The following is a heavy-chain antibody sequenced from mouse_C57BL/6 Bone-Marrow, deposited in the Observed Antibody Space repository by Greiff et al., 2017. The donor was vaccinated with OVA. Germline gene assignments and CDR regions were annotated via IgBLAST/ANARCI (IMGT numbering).Heavy chain of an antibody. Sequence: QVQLKQSGPELVKPGASVKISCKASGYAFSSSWMNWVKQRPGKGLEWIGRIYPGDGDTNYNGKFKGKATLTADKSSSTAYMQLSSLTSEDSAVYFCARLHGYYAMDYWGQGTSVTVSS. J-gene: IGHJ4*01. CDR3: ARLHGYYAMDY. V-gene: IGHV1-82*01. CDR1: GYAFSSSW. CDR2: IYPGDGDT.